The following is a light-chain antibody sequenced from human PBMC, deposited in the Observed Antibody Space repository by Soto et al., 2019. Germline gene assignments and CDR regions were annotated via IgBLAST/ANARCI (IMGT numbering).Light chain of an antibody. J-gene: IGKJ5*01. CDR3: QQYGSSPHT. Sequence: EIVMTQSPVTLSVSPGERATLSCRASQNISRSLAWYQQKPGQGPSLLIYGTSTRAGGVPARFSGGGSGTEFTLTISRLEPEDFAVYYCQQYGSSPHTFGQGTRLEIK. V-gene: IGKV3-20*01. CDR2: GTS. CDR1: QNISRS.